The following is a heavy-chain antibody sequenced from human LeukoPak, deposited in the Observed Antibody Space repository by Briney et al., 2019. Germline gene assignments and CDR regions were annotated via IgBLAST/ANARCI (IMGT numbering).Heavy chain of an antibody. V-gene: IGHV3-48*03. J-gene: IGHJ4*02. CDR3: ARDHRPPPSSFDY. CDR1: GFTFSSYE. CDR2: ISSSGSTI. Sequence: GGSLRLSCAASGFTFSSYEMNWVRQAPGKGLEWVSYISSSGSTIYYADSVKGRFTISRDNAKNSLYLQMNSLSAEDTAVYYCARDHRPPPSSFDYWGQGTLVSVSS. D-gene: IGHD1-14*01.